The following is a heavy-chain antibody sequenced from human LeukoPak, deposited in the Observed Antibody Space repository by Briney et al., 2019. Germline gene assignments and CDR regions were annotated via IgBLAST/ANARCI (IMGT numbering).Heavy chain of an antibody. V-gene: IGHV1-2*02. J-gene: IGHJ5*02. CDR3: AREVVVVAATDLDAVVGWFDP. CDR1: GYTFTGYY. Sequence: ASVKVSCKASGYTFTGYYMHWVRQAPGQGLEWMGWINPNSGGTNCAQKFQGRVTMTRDTSISTAYMELSRLRSDDTAVYYCAREVVVVAATDLDAVVGWFDPWGQGTLVTVSS. D-gene: IGHD2-15*01. CDR2: INPNSGGT.